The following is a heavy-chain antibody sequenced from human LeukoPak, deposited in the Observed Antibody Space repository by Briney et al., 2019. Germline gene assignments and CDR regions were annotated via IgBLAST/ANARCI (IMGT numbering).Heavy chain of an antibody. D-gene: IGHD6-6*01. CDR1: GASITNSY. CDR2: IYTSGGT. Sequence: SETLSLTCTVSGASITNSYWSWIRQPPGKGLEWIGYIYTSGGTNYNPSLMSRVTISADTSKNQFSLNLNSVTAADTAVYYCARHPIEFSGSSGAFGIWGRGTMVTVSS. CDR3: ARHPIEFSGSSGAFGI. J-gene: IGHJ3*02. V-gene: IGHV4-4*09.